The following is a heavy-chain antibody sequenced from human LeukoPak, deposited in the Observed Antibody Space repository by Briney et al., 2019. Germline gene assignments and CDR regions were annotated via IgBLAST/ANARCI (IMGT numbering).Heavy chain of an antibody. D-gene: IGHD3-22*01. CDR3: AREAIVGYPWDY. CDR1: GFTFSSYV. Sequence: PGGSLRLSCAASGFTFSSYVMHWVRQAPGKGLEWVAFIRYDGSNKYYADSVKGRFTISRDNSKNTLYLQMNSLRAEDTAVYYCAREAIVGYPWDYWGQGTLVTVSS. V-gene: IGHV3-30*02. CDR2: IRYDGSNK. J-gene: IGHJ4*02.